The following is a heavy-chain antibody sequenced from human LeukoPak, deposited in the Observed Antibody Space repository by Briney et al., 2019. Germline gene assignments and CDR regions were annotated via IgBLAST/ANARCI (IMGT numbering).Heavy chain of an antibody. Sequence: MTGGSLRLSCAASGFTFSSYSMNWVRQAPGKGLEWVSSITSSSSYIYYADSVKGRFTISRDNAKNSLYLQMNSLRAEDTAVYYCARVPTSTLYADYYGPNFDYWGQGTLVTVSS. J-gene: IGHJ4*02. CDR2: ITSSSSYI. V-gene: IGHV3-21*01. CDR1: GFTFSSYS. CDR3: ARVPTSTLYADYYGPNFDY. D-gene: IGHD4-17*01.